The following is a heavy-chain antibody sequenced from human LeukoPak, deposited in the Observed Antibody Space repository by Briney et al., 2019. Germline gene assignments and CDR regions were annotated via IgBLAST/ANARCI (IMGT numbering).Heavy chain of an antibody. J-gene: IGHJ4*02. CDR3: AGGWLQFTLDY. V-gene: IGHV3-21*01. CDR1: GFSFSTYS. Sequence: PGGSLRLSCAASGFSFSTYSMNWVRQAPGKGLEWVSFISSSSSSIYYADSVRGRFTISRDYAKNSLSLQMNSLRAEDTAVYYCAGGWLQFTLDYWGQGTLVTVSS. D-gene: IGHD5-24*01. CDR2: ISSSSSSI.